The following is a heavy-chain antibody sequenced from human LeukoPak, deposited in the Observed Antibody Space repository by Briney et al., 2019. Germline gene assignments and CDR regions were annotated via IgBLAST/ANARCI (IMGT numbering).Heavy chain of an antibody. D-gene: IGHD3-16*02. CDR3: ARVPYDYVWGSYRYTPVGYFDY. J-gene: IGHJ4*02. Sequence: SETLSLTCAVYGGSFSGYYWSWIRQPPGKGLEWIGEINHSGSTNYNPSLKSRVTISVDTSKNQFSLKLSSVTAADMAVYYCARVPYDYVWGSYRYTPVGYFDYWGQGTLVTVSS. CDR1: GGSFSGYY. CDR2: INHSGST. V-gene: IGHV4-34*01.